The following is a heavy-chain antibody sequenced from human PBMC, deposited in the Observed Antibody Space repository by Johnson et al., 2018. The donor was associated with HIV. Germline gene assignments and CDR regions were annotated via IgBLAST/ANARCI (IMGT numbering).Heavy chain of an antibody. V-gene: IGHV3-30*14. CDR1: GFTFSSYA. J-gene: IGHJ3*02. Sequence: QVQLVESGGGVVQPGRSLRLSCAASGFTFSSYAMHWVRQAPGKGLEWVAVISYDGSNKYYADSVKGRFTISRDNSKNTLYLQMNSLRAEDTAVYYCAGEEGGYYDSSGYYYVGAFDIWGQGTMVTVSS. D-gene: IGHD3-22*01. CDR2: ISYDGSNK. CDR3: AGEEGGYYDSSGYYYVGAFDI.